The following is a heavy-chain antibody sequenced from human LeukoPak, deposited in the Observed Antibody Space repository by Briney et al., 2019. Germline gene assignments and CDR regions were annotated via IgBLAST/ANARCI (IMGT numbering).Heavy chain of an antibody. V-gene: IGHV4-59*01. D-gene: IGHD4-23*01. CDR2: IYYSGST. Sequence: KPSETLSLTCTVPGGSISTYYWSWIRQPPGKGLEWIGYIYYSGSTNYNPSLKSRVTTSVDTSKNQFSLKLSSVTAADTAVYYCARDTGTVVDYWGQGTLVTVSS. CDR3: ARDTGTVVDY. J-gene: IGHJ4*02. CDR1: GGSISTYY.